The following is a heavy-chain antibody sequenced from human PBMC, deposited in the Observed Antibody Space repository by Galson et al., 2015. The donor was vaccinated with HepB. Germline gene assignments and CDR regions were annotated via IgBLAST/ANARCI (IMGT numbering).Heavy chain of an antibody. CDR2: FDPEDGET. V-gene: IGHV1-24*01. Sequence: SVKVSCKVSGYTLTELSMHWVRQAPGKGLEWMGGFDPEDGETIYAQKFQGRVTMTEDTSTDTAYMELSSLRSEDTAVYYCATGSSSGSVGVGAFDIWGQGTMVTVSS. J-gene: IGHJ3*02. CDR3: ATGSSSGSVGVGAFDI. CDR1: GYTLTELS. D-gene: IGHD6-19*01.